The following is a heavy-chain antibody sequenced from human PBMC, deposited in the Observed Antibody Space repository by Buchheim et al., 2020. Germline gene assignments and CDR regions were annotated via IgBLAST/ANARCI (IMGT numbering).Heavy chain of an antibody. V-gene: IGHV3-33*01. J-gene: IGHJ5*02. Sequence: QVQLVESGGGVVQPGRSLRLSCAASGFTFSSYGMHWVRQAPGKGLEWVAVIWYDGSNKYYADSVKGRFPISRDNSKNTLYLQMNSLRAEDTAVYYCARDGSGYCSSTSCSTGNWFDPWGQGTL. CDR2: IWYDGSNK. CDR3: ARDGSGYCSSTSCSTGNWFDP. D-gene: IGHD2-2*02. CDR1: GFTFSSYG.